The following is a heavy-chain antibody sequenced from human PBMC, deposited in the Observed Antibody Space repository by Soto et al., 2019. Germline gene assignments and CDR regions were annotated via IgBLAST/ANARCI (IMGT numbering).Heavy chain of an antibody. CDR2: IWYDGSNK. J-gene: IGHJ4*02. CDR1: GFTFSSYG. Sequence: QVQLVESGGGVVQPGRSLRLSCAASGFTFSSYGMHWVRQAPGKGLEWVAVIWYDGSNKYYADSVKGRFTISRDNSKNRLYLQMNSMRAEDTAVYYCARGGGYSYGYYFDYWGQGTLVTVSS. V-gene: IGHV3-33*01. CDR3: ARGGGYSYGYYFDY. D-gene: IGHD5-18*01.